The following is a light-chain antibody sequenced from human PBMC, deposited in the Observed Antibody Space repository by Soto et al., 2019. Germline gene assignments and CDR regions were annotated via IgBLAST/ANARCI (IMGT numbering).Light chain of an antibody. CDR3: HQRSNWPPDT. Sequence: EIVLTQSPGTLSLSPGERATLSCRASQSVSSGYLAWYQQKPGQAPRLLIYGASTRATGVPARFSGSGSGTDFTLTISSLEPEDFAVYYCHQRSNWPPDTFGQGTRLEIK. J-gene: IGKJ5*01. CDR2: GAS. V-gene: IGKV3D-20*02. CDR1: QSVSSGY.